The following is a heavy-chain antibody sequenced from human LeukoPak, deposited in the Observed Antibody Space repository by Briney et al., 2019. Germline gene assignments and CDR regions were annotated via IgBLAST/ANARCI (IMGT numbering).Heavy chain of an antibody. Sequence: GRPLRLACAASGFSFTLYGIHGVRQAPGKGLEWVAVISTDGNNEYYANSVKGRFTISRDNSKNTVYLQMTSLRTEDTAVYYCAKDQIGWAPGYVSGPLDQWGQGTLVTVSS. CDR2: ISTDGNNE. CDR1: GFSFTLYG. CDR3: AKDQIGWAPGYVSGPLDQ. J-gene: IGHJ4*02. D-gene: IGHD6-19*01. V-gene: IGHV3-30*18.